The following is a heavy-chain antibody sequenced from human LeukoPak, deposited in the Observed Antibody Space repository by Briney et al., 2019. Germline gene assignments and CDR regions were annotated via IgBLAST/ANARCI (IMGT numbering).Heavy chain of an antibody. J-gene: IGHJ6*02. CDR1: GFTFSSCS. CDR2: ISSSSSYI. D-gene: IGHD1-26*01. V-gene: IGHV3-21*01. CDR3: ARDWVVGATTPVYYYGMDV. Sequence: GGSLRLSCAASGFTFSSCSMNWVRQAPGKGLEWVSSISSSSSYIYYADSVKGRFTISRDNAKNSLYLQMNSLRAEDTAVYYCARDWVVGATTPVYYYGMDVWGQGTTVTVSS.